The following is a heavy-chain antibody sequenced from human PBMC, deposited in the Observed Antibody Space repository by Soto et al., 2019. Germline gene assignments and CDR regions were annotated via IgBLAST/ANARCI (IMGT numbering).Heavy chain of an antibody. CDR2: ISGYNGNT. CDR1: GYSFTTYG. J-gene: IGHJ6*02. V-gene: IGHV1-18*01. Sequence: QVQLVQSRGEVKKPGASVKVSCKTSGYSFTTYGISWVRQAPGQGLEWMGWISGYNGNTNYAQKLKGRLTMTTDTSTSTAQMELRSLTSDDTAVYYCAREGPAPYYYYGMDVWGQGSTVTVS. CDR3: AREGPAPYYYYGMDV.